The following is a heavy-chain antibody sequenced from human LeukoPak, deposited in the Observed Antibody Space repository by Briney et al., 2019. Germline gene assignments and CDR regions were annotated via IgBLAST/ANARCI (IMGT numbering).Heavy chain of an antibody. D-gene: IGHD5-24*01. CDR3: ARDWGDGYNLYYYYYYMDV. CDR1: GYTFTGYY. J-gene: IGHJ6*03. Sequence: ASVKVSCKASGYTFTGYYMHWVRQAPGQGLEWMGWINPNSGGTNYAQKFQGRVTMTRDMSISTAYMELSRLRSDDTAVYYCARDWGDGYNLYYYYYYMDVWGKGTTVTISS. CDR2: INPNSGGT. V-gene: IGHV1-2*02.